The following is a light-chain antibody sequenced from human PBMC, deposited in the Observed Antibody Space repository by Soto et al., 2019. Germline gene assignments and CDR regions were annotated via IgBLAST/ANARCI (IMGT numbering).Light chain of an antibody. CDR1: QSISSW. Sequence: DIQMTQSPSTLSASVGDRVTITCRASQSISSWLAWYQQKPGKAPKLLIYKASSLESGGPSRFSGSGSGTEFTLTISSLQPEDFATYYCQQYNSYVTFGGGTKVEIK. CDR2: KAS. CDR3: QQYNSYVT. J-gene: IGKJ4*01. V-gene: IGKV1-5*03.